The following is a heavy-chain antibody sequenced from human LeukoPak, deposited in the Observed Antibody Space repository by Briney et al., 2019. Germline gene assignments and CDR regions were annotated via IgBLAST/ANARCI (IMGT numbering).Heavy chain of an antibody. CDR3: ARVGYGSGDGKGFDI. Sequence: GGSLRLSCAASGFPFSTYGMHWVRQAPGKGLEWVAVISSDGSNKLQADSVKGRFTISRDNSRNTVYLQMDSLRAEDSAVYYCARVGYGSGDGKGFDIWGQGTVVTVSS. CDR2: ISSDGSNK. V-gene: IGHV3-30*19. D-gene: IGHD3-10*01. CDR1: GFPFSTYG. J-gene: IGHJ3*02.